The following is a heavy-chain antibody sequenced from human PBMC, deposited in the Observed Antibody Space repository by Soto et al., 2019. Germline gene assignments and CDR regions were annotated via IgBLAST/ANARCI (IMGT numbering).Heavy chain of an antibody. Sequence: PGGSLILSCAASGLTFSTFAIHWVRQAPGKGLEWVSLISYDGSRKYYADSVKGRFTISRDNSKNTLFLQMNSLRDEDTSIYYCARDVTADGMDVWGQGTTVTVSS. CDR2: ISYDGSRK. J-gene: IGHJ6*02. CDR1: GLTFSTFA. V-gene: IGHV3-30-3*01. CDR3: ARDVTADGMDV. D-gene: IGHD3-16*01.